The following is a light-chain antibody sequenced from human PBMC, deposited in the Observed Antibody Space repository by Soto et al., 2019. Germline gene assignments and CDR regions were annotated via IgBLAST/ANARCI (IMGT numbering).Light chain of an antibody. CDR3: QQDNSYSET. CDR1: QTISNG. CDR2: KAS. J-gene: IGKJ1*01. V-gene: IGKV1-5*03. Sequence: DIQMPQAPSTLTGSVADRVTITFRASQTISNGLAWYQQKPGKAPKLLIYKASTLKSGVPSRFSGSGSGTEFTLTISSLQPDDFATYYCQQDNSYSETFGQGTKG.